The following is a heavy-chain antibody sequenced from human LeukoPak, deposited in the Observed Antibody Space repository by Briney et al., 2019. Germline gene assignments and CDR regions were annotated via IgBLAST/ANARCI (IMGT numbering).Heavy chain of an antibody. Sequence: GGSLRLSCAASGFIFSNHGMNWVRQAPGKGLEWVSGISPSGDITYYADSVKGRFTISRDNSKNTLYLEVISLTAEDTAVYYCAKDDAWLRFGEWSQGTLVTVSS. J-gene: IGHJ4*02. CDR3: AKDDAWLRFGE. D-gene: IGHD3-10*01. CDR2: ISPSGDIT. V-gene: IGHV3-23*01. CDR1: GFIFSNHG.